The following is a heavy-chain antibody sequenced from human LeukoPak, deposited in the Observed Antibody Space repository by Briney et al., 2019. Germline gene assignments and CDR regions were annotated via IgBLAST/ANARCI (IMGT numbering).Heavy chain of an antibody. CDR2: INAGNGNT. D-gene: IGHD4-17*01. CDR3: ARDYGDYNWFDP. J-gene: IGHJ5*02. V-gene: IGHV1-3*01. CDR1: GYTFTTYA. Sequence: ASVKVSCKTSGYTFTTYAMHWVHQAPGQRLEWMGWINAGNGNTKYSQKFQGRVTITRDTSASTAYMELSSLRSEDTAVYYCARDYGDYNWFDPWGQGTLVTVSS.